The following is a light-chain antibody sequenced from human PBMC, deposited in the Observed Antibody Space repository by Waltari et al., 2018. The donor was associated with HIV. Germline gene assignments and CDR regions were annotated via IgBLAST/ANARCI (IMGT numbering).Light chain of an antibody. Sequence: EVVMTQSPAALSAFPGERATLSCRASQTVSRDLAWYQQKPGQAPRLLIYGATTRATDIPARFSGSGSGTEFTLTISSLQSEDFATYYCLQHNSYPYTFGQGTKLEIK. CDR3: LQHNSYPYT. J-gene: IGKJ2*01. CDR2: GAT. CDR1: QTVSRD. V-gene: IGKV3-15*01.